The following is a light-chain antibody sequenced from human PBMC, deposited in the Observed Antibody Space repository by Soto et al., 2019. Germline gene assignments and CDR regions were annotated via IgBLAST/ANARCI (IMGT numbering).Light chain of an antibody. CDR3: MQALQTPPWT. Sequence: DIVMTQYPLSLPVTPGEPASISCRSSESLLHSNGYNYLDWYLQKPGQSPQLLIYLGSNRASGVPDRFSGSGSGIDFTLKISRVEAEDVGVYYCMQALQTPPWTFGQGTKVEIK. CDR1: ESLLHSNGYNY. J-gene: IGKJ1*01. V-gene: IGKV2-28*01. CDR2: LGS.